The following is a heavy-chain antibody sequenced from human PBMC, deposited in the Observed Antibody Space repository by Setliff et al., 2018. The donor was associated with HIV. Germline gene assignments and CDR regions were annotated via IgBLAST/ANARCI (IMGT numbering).Heavy chain of an antibody. V-gene: IGHV1-8*01. CDR1: GHTSTTDD. J-gene: IGHJ6*03. CDR3: ARGTYHYDRRGFGEYFYFTDV. CDR2: MNPNSGNT. Sequence: ASVKVSCKASGHTSTTDDINWVRQAAGQGLEWMGWMNPNSGNTGYAQKFKGRFTMTRNTSMSTAYMELISLTYEDTAVYYCARGTYHYDRRGFGEYFYFTDVWGKGTTVTVSS. D-gene: IGHD3-22*01.